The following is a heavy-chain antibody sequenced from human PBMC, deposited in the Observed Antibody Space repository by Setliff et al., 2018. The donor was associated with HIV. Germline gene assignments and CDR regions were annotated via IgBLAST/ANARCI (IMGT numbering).Heavy chain of an antibody. CDR1: GFTVSSNY. J-gene: IGHJ4*02. V-gene: IGHV4-59*08. D-gene: IGHD2-8*02. CDR3: ARRGMWSYETGGNPTATFDY. CDR2: IYYSGTP. Sequence: PGGSLRLSCAASGFTVSSNYMSWIRQPPGKGLEWIGNIYYSGTPYYNPSLKNRVTISVDTSKYQFSLKLSSVTAADTSVYYCARRGMWSYETGGNPTATFDYWGQGVLVTVSS.